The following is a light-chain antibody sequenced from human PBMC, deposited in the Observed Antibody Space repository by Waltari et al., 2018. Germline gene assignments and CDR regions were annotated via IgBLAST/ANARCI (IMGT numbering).Light chain of an antibody. CDR2: AVS. Sequence: EIVLTQSPGTLSLSPGERATLSCRASQTISNNYLAWYQAKPGQAPRLLIYAVSHRATGIPDRFSGGGSGTDFTLTISRREPEDFAVYYCQQFGGSPKYTFGQGTKLEIK. J-gene: IGKJ2*01. V-gene: IGKV3-20*01. CDR3: QQFGGSPKYT. CDR1: QTISNNY.